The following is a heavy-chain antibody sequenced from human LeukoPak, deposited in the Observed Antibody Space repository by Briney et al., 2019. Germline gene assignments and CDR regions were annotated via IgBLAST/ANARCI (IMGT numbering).Heavy chain of an antibody. Sequence: SETLSLTCAVYGGSSSGYYWSWIRQPPGKGLEWIGEINHSGSTNYNPSLKSRVTISVDTSKNQFSLKLSSVTAADTAVYYCARGYCSSTSCYRKPNWFDPWGQGTLVTVSS. J-gene: IGHJ5*02. CDR3: ARGYCSSTSCYRKPNWFDP. CDR1: GGSSSGYY. V-gene: IGHV4-34*01. D-gene: IGHD2-2*01. CDR2: INHSGST.